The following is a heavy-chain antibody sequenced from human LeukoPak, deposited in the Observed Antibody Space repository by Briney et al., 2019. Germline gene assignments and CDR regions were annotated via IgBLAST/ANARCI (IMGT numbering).Heavy chain of an antibody. CDR2: IIPIFGTA. CDR1: GGTFSSYA. Sequence: SVKVSCKASGGTFSSYAISWVRQAPGQGLEWMGGIIPIFGTANYAQKFQGRVTITADKSTSTAYMELSSLRSEDTAVYYCASGALSSYYYGMDVWGQGTTVTVSS. V-gene: IGHV1-69*06. CDR3: ASGALSSYYYGMDV. D-gene: IGHD2/OR15-2a*01. J-gene: IGHJ6*02.